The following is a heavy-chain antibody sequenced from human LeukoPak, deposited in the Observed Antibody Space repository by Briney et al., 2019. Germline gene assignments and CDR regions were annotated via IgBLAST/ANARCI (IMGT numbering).Heavy chain of an antibody. D-gene: IGHD3-22*01. V-gene: IGHV1-69*05. J-gene: IGHJ4*02. Sequence: SVKVSCKASGGTFSSYAISWVRQAPGQGLEWMGGIIPIFGTANYAQKFQGRVTITTDESTSTAYMELSSLRSEDTAVYYCAITVVRHYDSSGYPDYWGQGTLVTVSS. CDR1: GGTFSSYA. CDR2: IIPIFGTA. CDR3: AITVVRHYDSSGYPDY.